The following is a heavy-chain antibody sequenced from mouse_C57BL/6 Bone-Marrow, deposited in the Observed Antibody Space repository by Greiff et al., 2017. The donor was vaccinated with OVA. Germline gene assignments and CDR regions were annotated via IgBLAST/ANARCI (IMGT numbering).Heavy chain of an antibody. V-gene: IGHV1-55*01. CDR2: IYPGSGST. CDR3: ASEGGYDGYFRLAY. Sequence: VQLQQPGAELVKPGASVKMSCKASGYTLTSYWITWVKQRPGQGLEWIGDIYPGSGSTNYNEKFKSKATLTVDTSSSTAYMQLSSLTSEDSAVYYCASEGGYDGYFRLAYWGQGTLVTVSA. J-gene: IGHJ3*01. CDR1: GYTLTSYW. D-gene: IGHD2-3*01.